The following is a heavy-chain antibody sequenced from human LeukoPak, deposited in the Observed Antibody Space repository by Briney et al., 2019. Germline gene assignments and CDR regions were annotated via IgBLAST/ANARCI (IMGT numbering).Heavy chain of an antibody. Sequence: PGGSLRLSCAASGFTFSNNWMTWVRQAPGKGLEWVASVKKDESEKYYVDSVKGRFTISRDNAKNSLFLQMNSLRADDTAVYYCARDVEMATSRGFFDYWGQGTLATVSS. CDR2: VKKDESEK. CDR1: GFTFSNNW. CDR3: ARDVEMATSRGFFDY. J-gene: IGHJ4*02. V-gene: IGHV3-7*01. D-gene: IGHD5-24*01.